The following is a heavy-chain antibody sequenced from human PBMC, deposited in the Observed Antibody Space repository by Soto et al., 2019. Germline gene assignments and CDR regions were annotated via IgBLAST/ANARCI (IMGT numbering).Heavy chain of an antibody. CDR2: ISSSSSYI. Sequence: PGGSLRLSCAASGFTFSSYSMNWVRQAPGKGLEWVSSISSSSSYIYYVDSVKGRFTISRDNAKNTLYLQMNSLRAEDTAVYYCARRDQIAYYYGMDVWGQGTTVTVSS. J-gene: IGHJ6*02. V-gene: IGHV3-21*01. D-gene: IGHD2-21*01. CDR3: ARRDQIAYYYGMDV. CDR1: GFTFSSYS.